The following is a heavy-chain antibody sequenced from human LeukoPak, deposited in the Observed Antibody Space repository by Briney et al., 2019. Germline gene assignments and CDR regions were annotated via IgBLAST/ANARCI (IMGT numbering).Heavy chain of an antibody. CDR1: GGTFSSYA. D-gene: IGHD6-19*01. CDR2: INPNSGGT. Sequence: GASVKVSCKASGGTFSSYAISWVRQAPGQGLEWMGWINPNSGGTNYAQKFQGRVTMTRDTSISTAYMELSRLRSDDTAVYYCARAGDQWLALGALDIWGQGTMVTVSS. CDR3: ARAGDQWLALGALDI. J-gene: IGHJ3*02. V-gene: IGHV1-2*02.